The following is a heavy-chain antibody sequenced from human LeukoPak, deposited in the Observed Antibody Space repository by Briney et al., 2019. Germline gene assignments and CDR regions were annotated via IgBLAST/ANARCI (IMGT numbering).Heavy chain of an antibody. CDR1: GFTFSSYG. Sequence: GGSLRLSCAASGFTFSSYGMHWVRQAPGKGLEWVAFIRYDGSNKYYADSVKGRFTISRDNSKNTLYLQMNSLRAEDTAVYYCARGLWESSSSWYKYWGQGTLVTVSS. CDR2: IRYDGSNK. V-gene: IGHV3-30*02. J-gene: IGHJ4*02. D-gene: IGHD6-13*01. CDR3: ARGLWESSSSWYKY.